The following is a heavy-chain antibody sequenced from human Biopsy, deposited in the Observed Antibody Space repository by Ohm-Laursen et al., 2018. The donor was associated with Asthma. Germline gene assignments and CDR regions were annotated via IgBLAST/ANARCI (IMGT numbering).Heavy chain of an antibody. J-gene: IGHJ4*02. CDR1: GGTFSNFA. V-gene: IGHV1-24*01. CDR3: ASDFPKDYVRYNFQF. D-gene: IGHD4-17*01. CDR2: HDHEEGGT. Sequence: SVKVSCKAPGGTFSNFAISWVRQAPGQGLGWMGGHDHEEGGTVNARRFQGRVTMTEDTSTDTAYMELSSLSSDDTAVYYCASDFPKDYVRYNFQFWGQGTLVTVSS.